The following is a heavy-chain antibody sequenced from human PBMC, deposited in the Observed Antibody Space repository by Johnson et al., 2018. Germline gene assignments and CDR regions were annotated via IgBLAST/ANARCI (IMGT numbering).Heavy chain of an antibody. CDR1: GFTFSSYA. J-gene: IGHJ3*02. Sequence: QVQLVESGGGVVQPGRSLRLSCAASGFTFSSYAMHWVRQAPGKGLEWVAVISYDGSNKYYADSVKGRFTISRDNSKNTLYLQMNSLRAEDTAVYYCARDTRGVNSSPRSAFDIWGQGTMVTVSS. D-gene: IGHD6-13*01. V-gene: IGHV3-30-3*01. CDR3: ARDTRGVNSSPRSAFDI. CDR2: ISYDGSNK.